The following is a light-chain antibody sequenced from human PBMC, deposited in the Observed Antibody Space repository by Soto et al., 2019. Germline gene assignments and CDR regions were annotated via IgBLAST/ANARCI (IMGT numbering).Light chain of an antibody. CDR1: QSVSSSF. CDR2: GSP. CDR3: QQYGRSGT. J-gene: IGKJ1*01. Sequence: EIVMTQSPATLSVSPGERATLSCRASQSVSSSFAAWHQQTAGEPPILLYEGSPSGTTVTPKRSSSRASGEFTPPIISILDPDVAAEYYWQQYGRSGTFGQGTKVDI. V-gene: IGKV3-20*01.